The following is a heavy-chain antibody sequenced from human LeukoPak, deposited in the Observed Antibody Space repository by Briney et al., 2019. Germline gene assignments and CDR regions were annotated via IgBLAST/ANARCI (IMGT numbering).Heavy chain of an antibody. Sequence: ASVKVSCKASGYTFTSYAMHWVRQAPGQRLEWMGWINAGNGNTQYSQKFQGRVTITRDTSASTAYMELSSLRSEDTAVYYCARDRRCSGGSCYYWYFDLWGRGTLVTVSS. D-gene: IGHD2-15*01. CDR2: INAGNGNT. CDR1: GYTFTSYA. CDR3: ARDRRCSGGSCYYWYFDL. J-gene: IGHJ2*01. V-gene: IGHV1-3*01.